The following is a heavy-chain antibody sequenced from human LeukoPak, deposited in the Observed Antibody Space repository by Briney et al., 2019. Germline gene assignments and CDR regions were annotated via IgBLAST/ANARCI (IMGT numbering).Heavy chain of an antibody. CDR2: FDPEDGET. CDR3: ATGRGVVPAAIRTLDY. V-gene: IGHV1-24*01. Sequence: ASVKVSCKVSGYTLTELSMHWVRQAPGKGLGWMGGFDPEDGETTYAQKFQGRVTMTEDTSTDTAYMELSSLRSEDTAVYYCATGRGVVPAAIRTLDYWGQGTLVTVSS. J-gene: IGHJ4*02. D-gene: IGHD2-2*02. CDR1: GYTLTELS.